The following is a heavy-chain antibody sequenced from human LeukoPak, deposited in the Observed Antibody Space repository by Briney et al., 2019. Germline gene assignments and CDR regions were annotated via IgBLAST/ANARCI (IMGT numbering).Heavy chain of an antibody. CDR2: IYHSGST. Sequence: SETLSLTCAVSGGSISSGGYSWSWIRQPPGKGLEWIGYIYHSGSTYYNPSLKSRVTISVDRSKNQFSLKLSSMTAADTAVYYCARGVEMASFYFDYWGQGTLVTVSS. D-gene: IGHD5-24*01. CDR1: GGSISSGGYS. J-gene: IGHJ4*02. CDR3: ARGVEMASFYFDY. V-gene: IGHV4-30-2*01.